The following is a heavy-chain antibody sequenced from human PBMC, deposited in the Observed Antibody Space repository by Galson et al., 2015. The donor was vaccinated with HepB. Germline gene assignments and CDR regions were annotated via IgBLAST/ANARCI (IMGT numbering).Heavy chain of an antibody. J-gene: IGHJ4*02. V-gene: IGHV3-33*01. CDR2: IWYDGSNK. CDR1: EFTFSSYG. CDR3: ARGSEQWLGFDY. Sequence: SLRLSCAASEFTFSSYGMHWVRQAPGKGLEWVAVIWYDGSNKYCADSVKGRFTISRDNSKNTLYLQMNSLRAEDTAVYYCARGSEQWLGFDYWGQGTLVTVSS. D-gene: IGHD6-19*01.